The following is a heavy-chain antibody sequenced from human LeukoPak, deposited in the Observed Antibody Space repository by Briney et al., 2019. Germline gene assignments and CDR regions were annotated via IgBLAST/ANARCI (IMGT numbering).Heavy chain of an antibody. V-gene: IGHV4-34*01. J-gene: IGHJ2*01. CDR2: INHSGST. Sequence: SETLSLTCAVYGGSFSGYYWSWIRQPPGKGLEWIGEINHSGSTNHNPSLKSRVTISADTSKNQFSLKLSSVTAADTAVYYCARYYCGGDCYLASYWYFDLWGRGTLVTVSS. CDR1: GGSFSGYY. CDR3: ARYYCGGDCYLASYWYFDL. D-gene: IGHD2-21*02.